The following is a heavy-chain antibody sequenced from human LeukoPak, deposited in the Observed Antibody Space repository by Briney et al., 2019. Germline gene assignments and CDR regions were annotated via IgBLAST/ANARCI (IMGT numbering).Heavy chain of an antibody. CDR3: ARPRWGLRFGELVGMDV. V-gene: IGHV5-51*01. Sequence: GESLKISCKGSGYSFTSYWIGWVRQMPGKGLEWMGIIYPGDSDTRYSPSFQGQVTISADKSISTAYLQWSSLKASDTAMYYCARPRWGLRFGELVGMDVWGQGTTVTVSS. CDR1: GYSFTSYW. CDR2: IYPGDSDT. J-gene: IGHJ6*02. D-gene: IGHD3-10*01.